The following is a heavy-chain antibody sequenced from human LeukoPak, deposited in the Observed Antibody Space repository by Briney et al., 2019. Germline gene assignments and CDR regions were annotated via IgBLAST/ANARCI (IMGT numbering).Heavy chain of an antibody. D-gene: IGHD1-7*01. Sequence: GESLKISCKGSGYSFTSYWIVWVRQMPGKGLEWMGIIYPGDSDTTYSPSFQGQVTISADKSISTAYLQWSSLKASDTALYYCARRATGTGNAFEIWGQGTMVTVSS. J-gene: IGHJ3*02. CDR2: IYPGDSDT. V-gene: IGHV5-51*01. CDR3: ARRATGTGNAFEI. CDR1: GYSFTSYW.